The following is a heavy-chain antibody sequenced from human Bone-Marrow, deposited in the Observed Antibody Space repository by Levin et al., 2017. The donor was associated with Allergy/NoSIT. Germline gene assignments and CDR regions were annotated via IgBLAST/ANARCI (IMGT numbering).Heavy chain of an antibody. CDR3: ARDLHDAFDI. V-gene: IGHV3-30-3*01. CDR2: ISYDGSNK. Sequence: SCAASGFTFSSYAMHWVRQAPGKGLEWVAVISYDGSNKYYADSVKGRFTISRDNSKNTLYLQMNSLRAEDTAVYYCARDLHDAFDIWGQGTMVTVSS. CDR1: GFTFSSYA. J-gene: IGHJ3*02.